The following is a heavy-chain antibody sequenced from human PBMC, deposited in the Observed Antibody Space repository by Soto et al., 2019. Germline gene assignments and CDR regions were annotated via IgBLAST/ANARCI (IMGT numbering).Heavy chain of an antibody. V-gene: IGHV3-23*01. CDR1: GFILSQYA. Sequence: EVQLLESGGGLAQPGGSLRLSCAASGFILSQYAMSWVRQAPGKGLEWVSEISGSGDNTYYGDSVKGRFTVSRDNSKNMFYLQMNSLRAEDTAMYYCAKEYYRGAGPDYWCQGTLVTVSS. CDR3: AKEYYRGAGPDY. D-gene: IGHD3-10*01. CDR2: ISGSGDNT. J-gene: IGHJ4*02.